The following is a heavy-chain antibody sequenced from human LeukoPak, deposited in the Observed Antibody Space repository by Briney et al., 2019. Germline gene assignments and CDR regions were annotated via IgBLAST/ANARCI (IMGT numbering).Heavy chain of an antibody. CDR1: GFTVSSNY. CDR3: ARGIVAFDY. D-gene: IGHD1-26*01. J-gene: IGHJ4*02. Sequence: GGSLRLSCAASGFTVSSNYMSWVRQAPGKGLEWVSVIYSGGNTYYADPVKGRFTISRDSSKNTPYLQMNSLRAEDTAVYYCARGIVAFDYWGQGTLVTVSS. CDR2: IYSGGNT. V-gene: IGHV3-53*01.